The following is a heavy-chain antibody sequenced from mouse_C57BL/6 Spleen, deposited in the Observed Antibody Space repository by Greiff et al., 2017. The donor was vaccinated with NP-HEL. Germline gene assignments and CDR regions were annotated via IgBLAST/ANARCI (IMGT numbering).Heavy chain of an antibody. CDR3: ARSSITTVVAFDY. CDR2: IYPGDGDT. V-gene: IGHV1-82*01. J-gene: IGHJ2*01. Sequence: VKLQESGPELVKPGASVKISCKASGYAFSSSWMNWVKQRPGKGLEWIGRIYPGDGDTNYNGKFKGKATLTADKSSSTAYMQLSSLTSEDSAVYFCARSSITTVVAFDYWGKGTTLTVSS. CDR1: GYAFSSSW. D-gene: IGHD1-1*01.